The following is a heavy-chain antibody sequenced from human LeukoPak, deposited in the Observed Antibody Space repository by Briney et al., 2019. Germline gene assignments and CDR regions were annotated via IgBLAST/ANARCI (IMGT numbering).Heavy chain of an antibody. CDR1: GGPFSGYY. D-gene: IGHD3-22*01. J-gene: IGHJ4*02. Sequence: PSETLSLTCAVYGGPFSGYYWSWIRRPPGKGLEWIGKSNDSGSTNYNPSLKSRVTISVDTSKNQFSLKLSSVTAADTAVYYCARGRGYYDRSGYYGVRFDYWGQGTLVTVSS. V-gene: IGHV4-34*01. CDR2: SNDSGST. CDR3: ARGRGYYDRSGYYGVRFDY.